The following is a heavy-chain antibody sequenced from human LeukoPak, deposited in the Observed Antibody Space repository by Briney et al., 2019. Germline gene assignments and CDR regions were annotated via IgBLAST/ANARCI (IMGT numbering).Heavy chain of an antibody. J-gene: IGHJ4*02. CDR3: AAKWELGY. D-gene: IGHD1-26*01. Sequence: GGSLRLSCLASGFTFSSFWMHWVLQTPGKGLVWVSRIKTDGSSTDYADSVKGRFTISRDNSKNTLYLQMNSLRAEDTAVYYCAAKWELGYWGQGTLVTVSS. CDR1: GFTFSSFW. V-gene: IGHV3-74*01. CDR2: IKTDGSST.